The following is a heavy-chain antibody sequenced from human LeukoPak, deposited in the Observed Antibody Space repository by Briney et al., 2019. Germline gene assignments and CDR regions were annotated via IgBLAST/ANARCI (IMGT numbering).Heavy chain of an antibody. Sequence: GGSLRLSCAASGFTFSSYGMHWVCQAPGKGLEWVAVIWYDGSNKYYADSVKGRFTISRDNSKNTLYLQMNSLRAEDTAVYYCAREGSDSYGSTNWFDPWGQGTLVTVSS. V-gene: IGHV3-33*01. J-gene: IGHJ5*02. CDR3: AREGSDSYGSTNWFDP. CDR2: IWYDGSNK. CDR1: GFTFSSYG. D-gene: IGHD5-18*01.